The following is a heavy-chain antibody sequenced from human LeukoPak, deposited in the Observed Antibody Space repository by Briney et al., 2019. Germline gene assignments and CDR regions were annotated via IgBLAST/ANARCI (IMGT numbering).Heavy chain of an antibody. Sequence: PSETLSLTCAVYGGSFSGYYWSWIRQPPGKGLEWIGEINHSGSTNYNPSLKSRVTISVDTSKNQFSLKLSSVTAADTAAYYCARGPDSKAIDYWDQGTLVTVSS. D-gene: IGHD4-11*01. J-gene: IGHJ4*02. CDR2: INHSGST. CDR1: GGSFSGYY. CDR3: ARGPDSKAIDY. V-gene: IGHV4-34*01.